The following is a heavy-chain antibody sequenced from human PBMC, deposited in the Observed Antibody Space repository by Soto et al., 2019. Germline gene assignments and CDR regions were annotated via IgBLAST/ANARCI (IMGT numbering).Heavy chain of an antibody. D-gene: IGHD6-13*01. CDR3: AKDYSGSWLWWFDP. CDR1: GFTFRGYC. Sequence: GGSLRLSCAASGFTFRGYCMTWVRQAPGKGLEWVSAISGGGVATYYADSVKGRFTISRDNSRNTLYLQMNSLRAEDTALYYCAKDYSGSWLWWFDPWGQGTLVTVSS. J-gene: IGHJ5*02. V-gene: IGHV3-23*01. CDR2: ISGGGVAT.